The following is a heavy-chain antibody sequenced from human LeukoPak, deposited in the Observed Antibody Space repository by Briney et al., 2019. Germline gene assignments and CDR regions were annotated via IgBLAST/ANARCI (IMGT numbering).Heavy chain of an antibody. Sequence: PGGSLRLSCVDSEFSFNAYWMTWVRQAPGKGLEWVANIKPDGNEKYYVDSVKGRFTISRDNANKSLYLQMNSLRAEDTAVYYCAELGITMIGGVWGKGTTVTISS. CDR2: IKPDGNEK. CDR3: AELGITMIGGV. J-gene: IGHJ6*04. D-gene: IGHD3-10*02. V-gene: IGHV3-7*01. CDR1: EFSFNAYW.